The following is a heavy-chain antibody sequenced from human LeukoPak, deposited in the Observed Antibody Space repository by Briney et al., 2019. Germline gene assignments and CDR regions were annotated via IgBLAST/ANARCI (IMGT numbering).Heavy chain of an antibody. Sequence: GGSLRLSRAASGFTFSSCGMHWVRQAPGKGLEWVAVISYDGSNKYYADSVKGRFTISRDNSKNTLFLEMNSLRAEDTAVYYCAKALTSGWYLDAFNIWGQGTMVTVSS. CDR1: GFTFSSCG. CDR2: ISYDGSNK. J-gene: IGHJ3*02. D-gene: IGHD6-19*01. V-gene: IGHV3-30*18. CDR3: AKALTSGWYLDAFNI.